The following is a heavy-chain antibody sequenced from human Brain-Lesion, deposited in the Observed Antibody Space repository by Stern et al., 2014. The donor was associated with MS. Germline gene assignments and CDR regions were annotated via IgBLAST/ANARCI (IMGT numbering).Heavy chain of an antibody. D-gene: IGHD2-2*01. CDR3: ARGRVVPGFQYYATDV. CDR2: IFNSGST. V-gene: IGHV4-61*02. CDR1: GGSISSGGYY. J-gene: IGHJ6*02. Sequence: QLQLQESGPGLVKPSQTLSLSCTVSGGSISSGGYYWSWIRQPAGKGLEWIGRIFNSGSTSYKPSLKSRVTISIDPSKTQFSLRLTSMTAADTAVYYCARGRVVPGFQYYATDVWGQGTTVIVSS.